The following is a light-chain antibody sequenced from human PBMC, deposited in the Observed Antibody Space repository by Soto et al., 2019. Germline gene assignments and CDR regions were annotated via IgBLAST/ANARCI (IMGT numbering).Light chain of an antibody. J-gene: IGLJ1*01. CDR1: SSNIGSNT. V-gene: IGLV1-44*01. CDR2: NNN. Sequence: SVLTQPPSASGTPGQRATISCSGSSSNIGSNTVNWYQQLPGTAPKLLIYNNNQRPSGVPDRFSGSKSGTSASLAISGLQSEDEADYYCAAWDDSLNGPYVFGTGTKVTVL. CDR3: AAWDDSLNGPYV.